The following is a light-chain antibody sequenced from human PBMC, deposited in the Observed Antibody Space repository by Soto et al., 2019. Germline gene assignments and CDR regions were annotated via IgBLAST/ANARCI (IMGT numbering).Light chain of an antibody. Sequence: EIVLTQSPGTLSLSPGERATLSCRASQSVSSNYLAWYQQKPGQAPRLLIYRASSRATGIPDRFSGSGSGTDFTLTISRLEPEDFAVYYCQQYDSSPWTFGQGTKVEIK. CDR1: QSVSSNY. CDR2: RAS. V-gene: IGKV3-20*01. J-gene: IGKJ1*01. CDR3: QQYDSSPWT.